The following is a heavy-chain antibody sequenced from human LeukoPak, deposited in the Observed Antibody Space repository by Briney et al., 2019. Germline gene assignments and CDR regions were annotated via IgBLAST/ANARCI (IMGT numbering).Heavy chain of an antibody. CDR3: ARVYCSGGSCYSTIDS. Sequence: PGGSLRLSCAASGFTFSTYSMNWGRQVPGKGLEWVSSISSTSGYIYYADSVKGRFTISRANAKSSLYLQMNSLRAEATALHYCARVYCSGGSCYSTIDSWGQGTLVTVSS. J-gene: IGHJ4*02. V-gene: IGHV3-21*01. CDR1: GFTFSTYS. D-gene: IGHD2-15*01. CDR2: ISSTSGYI.